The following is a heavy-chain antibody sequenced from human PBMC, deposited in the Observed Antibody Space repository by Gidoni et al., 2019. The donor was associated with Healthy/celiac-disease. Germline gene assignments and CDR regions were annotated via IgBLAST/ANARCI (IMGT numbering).Heavy chain of an antibody. CDR3: ARDRDY. J-gene: IGHJ4*02. CDR1: RYTFTSYG. CDR2: ISAYYGNT. V-gene: IGHV1-18*01. Sequence: QVQLVQSGAEVKQPGASVKVSCKASRYTFTSYGIVWVRQAPGHGLEWMGWISAYYGNTNYAQKLQGRVTMTKDTSTSTAYMELGSRRSDYTPVYYCARDRDYWGQGTLVTVSS.